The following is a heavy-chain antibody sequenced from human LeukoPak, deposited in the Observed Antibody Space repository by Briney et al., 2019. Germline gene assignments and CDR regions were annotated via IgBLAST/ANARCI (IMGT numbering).Heavy chain of an antibody. J-gene: IGHJ3*02. V-gene: IGHV3-21*01. CDR2: ISSSSSYI. Sequence: PGGSLRLSCAASGFTFSSYSMNWVRQAPGKGLEWVPSISSSSSYIYYADSVKGRFTISKDNAKNSLYLQMNSLRAEDTAVYYCARVESYYYDSSGSTGAFDIWGQGTMVTVSS. CDR1: GFTFSSYS. D-gene: IGHD3-22*01. CDR3: ARVESYYYDSSGSTGAFDI.